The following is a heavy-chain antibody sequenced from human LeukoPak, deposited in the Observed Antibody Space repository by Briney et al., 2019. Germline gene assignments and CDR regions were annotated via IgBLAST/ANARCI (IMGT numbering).Heavy chain of an antibody. CDR3: AREGATREYTGDTWRYFFDF. CDR2: IEPHGGTT. J-gene: IGHJ4*02. CDR1: GYTFSIYS. Sequence: ASVKVSCKASGYTFSIYSVHWVRQAPGQGLEWVGTIEPHGGTTSFAQKFQGRVTLTRDMSTNTVSMELRSLRYEDTAVYFCAREGATREYTGDTWRYFFDFWGQGTLVTVSS. D-gene: IGHD4-17*01. V-gene: IGHV1-46*01.